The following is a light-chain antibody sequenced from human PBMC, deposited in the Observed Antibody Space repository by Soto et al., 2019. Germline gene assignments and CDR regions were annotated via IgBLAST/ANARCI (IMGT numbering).Light chain of an antibody. CDR2: GAS. CDR1: QSVSSSY. V-gene: IGKV3-20*01. Sequence: EIASTQSPLTLSLSQGERSTLSCMASQSVSSSYLAWYQQKPGQAPRLLIYGASSRATGIPDRFSGSGFGTDFTLTISRLEPEDFAVYYCQKYGSSPQTFGQGTTVDIK. J-gene: IGKJ1*01. CDR3: QKYGSSPQT.